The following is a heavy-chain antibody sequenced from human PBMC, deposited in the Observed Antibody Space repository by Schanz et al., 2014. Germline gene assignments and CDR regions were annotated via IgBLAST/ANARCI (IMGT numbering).Heavy chain of an antibody. J-gene: IGHJ4*02. CDR2: IIPILGIA. CDR3: ARAPTAYCSDTSCLGTPFDY. V-gene: IGHV1-69*04. D-gene: IGHD2-2*01. CDR1: GYTFTSYG. Sequence: QVQLVQSGAEVKKPGASVKVSCKASGYTFTSYGISWVRQAPGQGLEWMGRIIPILGIANYAQKFQGRVTNTADKSTSTAYMELSSLRSEDTAVYYCARAPTAYCSDTSCLGTPFDYWGQGTLXTVSS.